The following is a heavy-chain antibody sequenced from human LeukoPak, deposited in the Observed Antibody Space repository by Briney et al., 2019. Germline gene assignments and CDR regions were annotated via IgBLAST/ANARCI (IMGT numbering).Heavy chain of an antibody. CDR1: GFPFSSFA. V-gene: IGHV3-23*01. Sequence: GGSLRLSCTASGFPFSSFAMNWVRQAPGKGLEWVSTIDAGGGSTYFADSVEGRFTISRDNPKKTLFLQMNNLRAEDTALYFCAKGTTEFEYWGQGTLVTVSS. CDR2: IDAGGGST. D-gene: IGHD1-1*01. J-gene: IGHJ4*02. CDR3: AKGTTEFEY.